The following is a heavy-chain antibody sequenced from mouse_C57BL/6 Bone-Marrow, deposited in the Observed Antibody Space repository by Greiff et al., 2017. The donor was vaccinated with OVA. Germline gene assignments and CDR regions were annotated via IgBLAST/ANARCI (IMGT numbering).Heavy chain of an antibody. CDR2: INPSSGYT. J-gene: IGHJ1*03. CDR1: GYTFTSYT. CDR3: ASYWYFDV. V-gene: IGHV1-4*01. Sequence: QVQLQQSGAELARPGASVKMSCKASGYTFTSYTMHWVKQRPGQGLEWIGYINPSSGYTKYNQKFKDKATSTADKSSSTAYMQLSSLTSEDSAVYYCASYWYFDVWGTGTTVTVSS.